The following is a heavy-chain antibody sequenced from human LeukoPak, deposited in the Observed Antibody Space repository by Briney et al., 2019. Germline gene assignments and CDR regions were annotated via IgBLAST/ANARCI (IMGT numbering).Heavy chain of an antibody. CDR1: GFTFRSYS. J-gene: IGHJ6*03. V-gene: IGHV3-21*01. CDR3: ASLWIGSYHPYYYSMDV. Sequence: PGGSLRLSCAASGFTFRSYSMNWVRQAPGKGLEWVSSISSSSSYIYYADSVKGRFTISRDNAKNSLYMQMNSLRAEDTAVYYCASLWIGSYHPYYYSMDVWGKGATVTVSS. CDR2: ISSSSSYI. D-gene: IGHD1-26*01.